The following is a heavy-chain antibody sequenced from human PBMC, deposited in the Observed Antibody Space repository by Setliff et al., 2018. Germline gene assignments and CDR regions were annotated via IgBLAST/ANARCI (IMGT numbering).Heavy chain of an antibody. D-gene: IGHD3-22*01. J-gene: IGHJ4*02. V-gene: IGHV4-30-4*08. CDR1: GGSISSGDYY. Sequence: KPSETLSLTCTVSGGSISSGDYYWSWIRQPPGKGLEWIGYIYSSGSAYYNPSLKSRVSISVDTCKNQFSLKLSSVTAADTAVYYCARESRYYYDNLGTPDYWGQGTLVTVSS. CDR3: ARESRYYYDNLGTPDY. CDR2: IYSSGSA.